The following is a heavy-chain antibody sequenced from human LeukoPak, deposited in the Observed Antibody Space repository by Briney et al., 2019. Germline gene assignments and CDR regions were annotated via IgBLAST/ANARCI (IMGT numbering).Heavy chain of an antibody. CDR3: ARHPDY. CDR2: MHYSGST. CDR1: GGSISSSAYY. D-gene: IGHD1-14*01. Sequence: SETLSLTCTVSGGSISSSAYYWGWIRQPPGKGLEWIGSMHYSGSTYYNPSLKSRVTISVDTSKKHFSLKLDSVIAADTGVYYCARHPDYWGQGTLVTASS. V-gene: IGHV4-39*01. J-gene: IGHJ4*02.